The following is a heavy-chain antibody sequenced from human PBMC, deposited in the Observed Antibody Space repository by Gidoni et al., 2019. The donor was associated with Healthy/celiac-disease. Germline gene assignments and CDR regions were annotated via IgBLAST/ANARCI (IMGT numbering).Heavy chain of an antibody. CDR2: IWYDGSNK. CDR3: ARDSYYYDSSGYSFDY. Sequence: QVQLVESGGGVVQPGRSLRLSCAASGFTFSSYGMHWVRQAPGKGLEWVAVIWYDGSNKYYADSVKGRFTISRDNSKNTLYLQMNSLRAEDTAVYYCARDSYYYDSSGYSFDYWGQGTLVTVSS. D-gene: IGHD3-22*01. J-gene: IGHJ4*02. V-gene: IGHV3-33*01. CDR1: GFTFSSYG.